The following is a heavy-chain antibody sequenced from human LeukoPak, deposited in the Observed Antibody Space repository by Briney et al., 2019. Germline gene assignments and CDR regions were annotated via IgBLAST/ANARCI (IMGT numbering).Heavy chain of an antibody. CDR1: GGSFSGYY. CDR3: ARHLVSGGWGGAAFDI. CDR2: INHSGST. V-gene: IGHV4-34*01. J-gene: IGHJ3*02. D-gene: IGHD5/OR15-5a*01. Sequence: SETLSLTCAVYGGSFSGYYWSWIRQPPGKGLEWIGEINHSGSTNYNPSLKSRVTISVDTSKNQFSLKLSSVTAADTAVYYCARHLVSGGWGGAAFDIWGQGTMVTVSS.